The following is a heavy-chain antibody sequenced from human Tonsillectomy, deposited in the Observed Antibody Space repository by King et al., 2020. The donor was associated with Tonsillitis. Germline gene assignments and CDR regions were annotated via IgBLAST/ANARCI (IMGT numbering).Heavy chain of an antibody. J-gene: IGHJ4*02. CDR2: ISESGDTT. CDR1: GFTFSSYA. CDR3: AKQFLDAN. D-gene: IGHD1-1*01. Sequence: VQLVESGGGLVQPGGSLRLSCAASGFTFSSYAMNWVRQAPGKGLEWVSSISESGDTTDYADSVRGRFTVSRDNSRNTLHLQMNSLRAEDTAVYHCAKQFLDANWGQGTRVTVSS. V-gene: IGHV3-23*04.